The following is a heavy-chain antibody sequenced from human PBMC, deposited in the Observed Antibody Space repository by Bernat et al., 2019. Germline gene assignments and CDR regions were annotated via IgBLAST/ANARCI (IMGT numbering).Heavy chain of an antibody. Sequence: QVQLVESGGGVVQPGRSLRLSCAASGFTFSSYGMHWVRQAPGKGLEWVAVIWYDGSNKYYADSVKGRFTISRDNSKNTLYLQMNSLRAEDTAVYYCARDPLSIVGANHAFDIWGQGTMVTVSS. D-gene: IGHD1-26*01. V-gene: IGHV3-33*01. CDR1: GFTFSSYG. J-gene: IGHJ3*02. CDR3: ARDPLSIVGANHAFDI. CDR2: IWYDGSNK.